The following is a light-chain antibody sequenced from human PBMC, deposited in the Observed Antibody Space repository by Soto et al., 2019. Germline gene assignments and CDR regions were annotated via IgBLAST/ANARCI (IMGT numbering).Light chain of an antibody. CDR2: SDY. J-gene: IGLJ3*02. Sequence: QSVLTQPPSASGTPGQRVNISCSGSNSDIGSNSVYWYQKLPGMAPKLLIFSDYKRPSGVPDRFSGSKSGTSASLAISGRRSEDEAVYSCAAWDGSHWVFGGGTKVTVL. CDR1: NSDIGSNS. V-gene: IGLV1-47*02. CDR3: AAWDGSHWV.